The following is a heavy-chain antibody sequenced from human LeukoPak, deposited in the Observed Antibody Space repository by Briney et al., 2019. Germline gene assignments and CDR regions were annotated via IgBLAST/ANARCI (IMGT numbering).Heavy chain of an antibody. J-gene: IGHJ4*02. V-gene: IGHV3-7*01. CDR1: GFTFTNYG. Sequence: GGSLRLSCAASGFTFTNYGMHWVRQAPGKGLEWVANIKQDGSEKYYVDSVKGRFTISRDNAKNSLYLQMNSLRAEDTAVYYCARDSWFGELAFDYWGQGTLVTVSS. CDR2: IKQDGSEK. CDR3: ARDSWFGELAFDY. D-gene: IGHD3-10*01.